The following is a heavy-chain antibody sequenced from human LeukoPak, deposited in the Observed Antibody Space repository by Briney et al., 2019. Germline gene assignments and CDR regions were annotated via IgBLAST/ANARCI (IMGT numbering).Heavy chain of an antibody. Sequence: PGGSLILSCAASGFTFSGSAMHWVRQASGKGLEWVGRIRSKANSYATAYAASVKGRFTISRDDSKNTAYLQMNSLKTEDTAVYYCTRRLNYYDSSGSDYWGQGTLVTVSS. CDR1: GFTFSGSA. CDR3: TRRLNYYDSSGSDY. CDR2: IRSKANSYAT. V-gene: IGHV3-73*01. J-gene: IGHJ4*02. D-gene: IGHD3-22*01.